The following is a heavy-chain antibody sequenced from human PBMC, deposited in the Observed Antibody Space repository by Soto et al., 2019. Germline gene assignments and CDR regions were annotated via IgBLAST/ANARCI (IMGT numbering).Heavy chain of an antibody. D-gene: IGHD6-19*01. V-gene: IGHV1-69*01. CDR1: GGTFSSYA. J-gene: IGHJ5*02. CDR3: ASWGPTIRVSSSGWKFAWFDH. CDR2: IIPIFGTA. Sequence: QVQLVQSGAEVKKPGSSVKVSCKASGGTFSSYAISWVRQAPGQGLEWMGGIIPIFGTANYAQKFQGRVTIAADESKKTAYMELSSMRSEDTAVYYCASWGPTIRVSSSGWKFAWFDHWGQGTLVTVSS.